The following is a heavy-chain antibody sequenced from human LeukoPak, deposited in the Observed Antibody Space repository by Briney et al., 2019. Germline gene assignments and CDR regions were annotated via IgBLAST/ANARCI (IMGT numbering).Heavy chain of an antibody. CDR3: ARVGATINRFENSYYFDY. CDR1: GYTFTSYG. V-gene: IGHV1-18*01. Sequence: ASVKVSCKASGYTFTSYGISWVRQAPGQGLEWMGWISAYNGNTNYAQKLQGRVTMTTDTSTSTAYMELRSLRSDDTAVYYCARVGATINRFENSYYFDYWGQGTLVTVSS. J-gene: IGHJ4*02. CDR2: ISAYNGNT. D-gene: IGHD1-26*01.